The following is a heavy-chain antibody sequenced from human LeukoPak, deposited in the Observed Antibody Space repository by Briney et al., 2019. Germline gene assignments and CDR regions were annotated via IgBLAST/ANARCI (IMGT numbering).Heavy chain of an antibody. CDR2: INPNSGGT. CDR3: ARDLVGATLDYYYYMDV. J-gene: IGHJ6*03. Sequence: ASVKVSCKASGYTFTSYGISWVRQAPGQGLEWMGWINPNSGGTNYAQKFQGWVTMTRDTSISTAYMELSRLRSDDTAVYYCARDLVGATLDYYYYMDVWGKGTTVTVSS. V-gene: IGHV1-2*04. D-gene: IGHD1-26*01. CDR1: GYTFTSYG.